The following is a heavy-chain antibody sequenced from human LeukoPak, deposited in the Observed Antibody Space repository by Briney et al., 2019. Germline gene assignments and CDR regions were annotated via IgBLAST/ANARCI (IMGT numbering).Heavy chain of an antibody. CDR2: IYTSGST. CDR1: GGSFSGYY. V-gene: IGHV4-59*10. CDR3: ARAQGSSWYGLRDYYYYYMDV. J-gene: IGHJ6*03. D-gene: IGHD6-13*01. Sequence: PSETLSLTCAVYGGSFSGYYWSWIRQPAGKGLEWIGRIYTSGSTNYNPSLKSRVAISVDTSKNQFSLKLSSVTAADTAVYYCARAQGSSWYGLRDYYYYYMDVWGKGTTVTISS.